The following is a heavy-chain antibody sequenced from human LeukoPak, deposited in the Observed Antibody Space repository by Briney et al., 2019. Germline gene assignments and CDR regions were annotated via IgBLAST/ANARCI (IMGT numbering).Heavy chain of an antibody. CDR3: VRHEAGYSSGWYVY. Sequence: KPSETLSLTCTVSGGSISNYYWSWVRQPPGKGLEWIGYIYYSGSTNYNPSLKSRVTISVDTSKNQFSLKLSSVTAADTAVYYCVRHEAGYSSGWYVYWGQGTLVTVSS. J-gene: IGHJ4*02. V-gene: IGHV4-59*01. D-gene: IGHD6-19*01. CDR1: GGSISNYY. CDR2: IYYSGST.